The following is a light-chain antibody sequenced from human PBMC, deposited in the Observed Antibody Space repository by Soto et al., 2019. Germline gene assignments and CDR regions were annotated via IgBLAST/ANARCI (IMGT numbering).Light chain of an antibody. CDR2: GAS. J-gene: IGKJ1*01. V-gene: IGKV3-15*01. CDR1: QSVSSN. CDR3: QQDNNWPGT. Sequence: EIVMTQSPATLSVSPGERATLSCRASQSVSSNLAWYQQKPGQAPRLLIYGASTRATGIPARFSGSGSGTEFTLTISSLQSEDFAVYYCQQDNNWPGTFGQGYKV.